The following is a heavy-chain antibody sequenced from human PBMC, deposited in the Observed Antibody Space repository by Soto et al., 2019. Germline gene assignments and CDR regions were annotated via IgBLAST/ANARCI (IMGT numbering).Heavy chain of an antibody. CDR3: ASQVSYGSGSYHFDY. V-gene: IGHV4-4*02. CDR2: IYHSGST. Sequence: QVQLQESSRGLVKPSGTLSLTCAVSGGSISSSNWWSWVRQPPGKGLEWIGEIYHSGSTNYNPSLKSRVTISVDKSKNQFSLKLSSVTAADTAVYYCASQVSYGSGSYHFDYWGQGTLVTVSS. CDR1: GGSISSSNW. D-gene: IGHD3-10*01. J-gene: IGHJ4*02.